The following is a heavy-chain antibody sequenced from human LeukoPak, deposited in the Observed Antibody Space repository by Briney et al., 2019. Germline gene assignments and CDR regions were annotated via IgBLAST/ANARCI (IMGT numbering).Heavy chain of an antibody. J-gene: IGHJ4*02. CDR3: ARGIAVAGPQVY. CDR2: FDPEDGET. V-gene: IGHV1-24*01. CDR1: GYTLTELS. Sequence: ASVKVSCKVSGYTLTELSMHWVRQAPGKGREGMGGFDPEDGETIYAQKFQGRVTMTEDTSTDTAYMELSSLRSEDTAVYYCARGIAVAGPQVYWGQGTLVTVSS. D-gene: IGHD6-19*01.